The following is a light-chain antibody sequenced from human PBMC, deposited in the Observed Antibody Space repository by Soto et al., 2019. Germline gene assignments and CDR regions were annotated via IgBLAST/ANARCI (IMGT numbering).Light chain of an antibody. CDR3: QQYNNWPWT. Sequence: EIVLTQSPATLSLSPGERATLSCRASQSVGSTYLAWYQQKPGQAPRLLIYGASTRATGIPARFSGSGSGTEFTLTISSLQSEDFAVYYCQQYNNWPWTFGQGTKVDIK. CDR2: GAS. J-gene: IGKJ1*01. CDR1: QSVGSTY. V-gene: IGKV3-15*01.